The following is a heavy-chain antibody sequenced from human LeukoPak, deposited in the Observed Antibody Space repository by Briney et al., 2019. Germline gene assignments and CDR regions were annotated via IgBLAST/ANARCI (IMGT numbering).Heavy chain of an antibody. CDR1: GGSISCSSYY. CDR3: ARVNKGGTLDC. D-gene: IGHD1-1*01. CDR2: IYYSGST. V-gene: IGHV4-39*07. J-gene: IGHJ4*02. Sequence: SGTLSLTCTVSGGSISCSSYYWAWIRQPPGKGLEWIGSIYYSGSTNYNPSLKSRVTISVDKSKNQFSPKLSSVTAADTAVYYCARVNKGGTLDCWGQGTLVTVSS.